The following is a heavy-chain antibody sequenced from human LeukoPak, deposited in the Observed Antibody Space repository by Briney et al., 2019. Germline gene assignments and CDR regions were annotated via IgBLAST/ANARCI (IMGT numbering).Heavy chain of an antibody. CDR1: GYSISSGFY. D-gene: IGHD3-10*01. CDR2: IHHSGAT. Sequence: SETLSLTCTVPGYSISSGFYWGWIRQSPGKGLEWIGVIHHSGATYYTPSLKSRVTVSVDTSKNQFSLKLSSVTAADTAVYYCARVAPSGSGNYYSFDYWGQGTLVTVSS. CDR3: ARVAPSGSGNYYSFDY. J-gene: IGHJ4*02. V-gene: IGHV4-38-2*02.